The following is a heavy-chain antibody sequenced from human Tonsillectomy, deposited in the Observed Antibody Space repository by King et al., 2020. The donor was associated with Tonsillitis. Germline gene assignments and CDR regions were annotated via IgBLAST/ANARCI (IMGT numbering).Heavy chain of an antibody. CDR3: AKHPVRGVTMNAPDTCDL. Sequence: QLQESGPRLVKASETLSLTCTVSGASISSSSYYWDWLRQPPGKGLEWIGNIYYSGNTYYNPSLKSRVTMSVDTSKDQFSLRLRPVTAADTGVYYCAKHPVRGVTMNAPDTCDLGGQGTRVTVST. J-gene: IGHJ3*01. CDR2: IYYSGNT. D-gene: IGHD4-17*01. CDR1: GASISSSSYY. V-gene: IGHV4-39*01.